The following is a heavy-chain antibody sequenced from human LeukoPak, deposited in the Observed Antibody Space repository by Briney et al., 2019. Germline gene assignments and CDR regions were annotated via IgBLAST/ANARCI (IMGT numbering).Heavy chain of an antibody. V-gene: IGHV4-59*08. D-gene: IGHD3-22*01. Sequence: PSETLSLTCTVSGGSISSYYWSWIRQPPGKGLEWIGCIYYSGSTNYNPSLKSRLTISVDTSKNQFSLKLSSVTAADTAVYYCARSATSGYFLFTFWGQGTLVTVSS. J-gene: IGHJ4*02. CDR2: IYYSGST. CDR3: ARSATSGYFLFTF. CDR1: GGSISSYY.